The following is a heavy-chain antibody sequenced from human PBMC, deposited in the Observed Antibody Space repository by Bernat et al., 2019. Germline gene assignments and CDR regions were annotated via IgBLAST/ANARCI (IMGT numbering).Heavy chain of an antibody. CDR3: TTEPYYDILTGYYNEVDY. V-gene: IGHV3-15*07. CDR1: GFTFSNAW. Sequence: EVQLVESGGGLVKPGGSLRLSCAASGFTFSNAWMNWVRQAPGKGLEWVGRIKSKTDGGTTDYAAPVKGRFTISRDDSKNTLYLQMNSLKTEDTAVYYCTTEPYYDILTGYYNEVDYWGQGTLVTVSS. J-gene: IGHJ4*02. CDR2: IKSKTDGGTT. D-gene: IGHD3-9*01.